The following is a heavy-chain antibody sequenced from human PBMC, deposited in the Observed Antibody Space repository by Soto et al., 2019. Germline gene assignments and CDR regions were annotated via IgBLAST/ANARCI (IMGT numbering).Heavy chain of an antibody. CDR2: IYYLGNT. D-gene: IGHD6-19*01. V-gene: IGHV4-39*01. J-gene: IGHJ4*02. CDR1: GGSLRSSSSY. CDR3: ARGTAVAGSVKIFDY. Sequence: SETLSLTCSVSGGSLRSSSSYWGWIRQPPGKGLEWVGSIYYLGNTYYNPSLGSRVTISVDTSKSQFSLKLSSVTAADTAVFYCARGTAVAGSVKIFDYWGQGTLVTVSS.